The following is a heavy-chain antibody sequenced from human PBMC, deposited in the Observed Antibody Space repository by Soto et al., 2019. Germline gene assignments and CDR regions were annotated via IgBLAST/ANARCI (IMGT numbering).Heavy chain of an antibody. CDR3: ARTTLVRGVITSPYYFDY. J-gene: IGHJ4*02. Sequence: GGSLRLSCAASGFTFSSYSMNWVRQAPGKGLEWVSYISSSSSTIYYADSVKGRFTISRDNAKNSLYLQMNSLRDEDTAVYYCARTTLVRGVITSPYYFDYWGQGTLVTVSS. D-gene: IGHD3-10*01. CDR2: ISSSSSTI. V-gene: IGHV3-48*02. CDR1: GFTFSSYS.